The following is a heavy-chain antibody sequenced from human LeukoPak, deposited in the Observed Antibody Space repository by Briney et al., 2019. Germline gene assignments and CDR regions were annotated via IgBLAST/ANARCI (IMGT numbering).Heavy chain of an antibody. CDR2: ISSSSSYI. V-gene: IGHV3-21*01. Sequence: NTGGSLRLSCAASGFTFSSYSMNWVRQAPGKGLEWVSSISSSSSYIYYADSVKGRFTISRDNAKNSLYLQMNSLRAEDTAVYYCARDQVGATSDWFDPWGQGTLVTVSS. CDR1: GFTFSSYS. D-gene: IGHD1-26*01. CDR3: ARDQVGATSDWFDP. J-gene: IGHJ5*02.